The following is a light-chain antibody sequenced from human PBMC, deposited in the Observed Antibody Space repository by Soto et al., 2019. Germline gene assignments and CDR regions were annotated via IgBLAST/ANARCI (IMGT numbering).Light chain of an antibody. CDR1: QSVSSY. J-gene: IGKJ5*01. CDR3: QQRSNWLIT. V-gene: IGKV3-11*01. CDR2: DAS. Sequence: EIVLTQSPATLSLSPGERATLSCRASQSVSSYLAWSQENPGQAPRLLIYDASNRATGIPARFSGSGSGTDFTLTISSLEPEDFAVYYCQQRSNWLITFGQGTRLEIK.